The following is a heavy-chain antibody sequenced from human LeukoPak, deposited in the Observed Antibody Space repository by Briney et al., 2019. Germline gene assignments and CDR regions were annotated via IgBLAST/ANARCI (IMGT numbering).Heavy chain of an antibody. CDR1: GGSISSYY. Sequence: SETLSLTCTVSGGSISSYYWSWIRQPPGKGLEWIGYIYYSGSTNYNPSLKSRVTISVDTSKNQFSLKLSSVTAADTAVYYCAREEYDSSGYLYFDYWGQGTLVTVSS. V-gene: IGHV4-59*12. D-gene: IGHD3-22*01. CDR2: IYYSGST. J-gene: IGHJ4*02. CDR3: AREEYDSSGYLYFDY.